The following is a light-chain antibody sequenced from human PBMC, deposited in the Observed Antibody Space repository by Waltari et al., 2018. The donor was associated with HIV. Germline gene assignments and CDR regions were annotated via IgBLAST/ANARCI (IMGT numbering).Light chain of an antibody. CDR1: KLGDTY. V-gene: IGLV3-1*01. CDR2: QDV. Sequence: SYDLTQPPSVSVSPGPTAAIPCSRRKLGDTYTYWYQRKAGRAPVLLIYQDVRRPSGISERVSGSSSGDTATLAIGGAQAGDEADYFGQAWASDTAVFGGGTTLTVL. CDR3: QAWASDTAV. J-gene: IGLJ2*01.